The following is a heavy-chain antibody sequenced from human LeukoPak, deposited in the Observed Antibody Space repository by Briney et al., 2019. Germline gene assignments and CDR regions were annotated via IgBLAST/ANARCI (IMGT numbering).Heavy chain of an antibody. D-gene: IGHD1-26*01. CDR2: IYHSGST. V-gene: IGHV4-38-2*02. Sequence: SETLSLTCTVSGYSISSGYYWGWIRQPPGKGLEWIGSIYHSGSTYYNPSLKSRVTISVDTSKNQFSLKLSSVTAADTAVYYCARGKGGGYYFDYWGQGTLVTVSS. J-gene: IGHJ4*02. CDR1: GYSISSGYY. CDR3: ARGKGGGYYFDY.